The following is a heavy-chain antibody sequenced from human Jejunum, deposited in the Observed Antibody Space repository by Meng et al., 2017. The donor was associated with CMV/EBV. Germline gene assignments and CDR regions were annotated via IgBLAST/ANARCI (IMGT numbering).Heavy chain of an antibody. CDR3: ARGSIFVSFDS. CDR1: GASIGSGDYY. J-gene: IGHJ4*02. CDR2: IHDTGST. Sequence: QVKRQKPGQGRVRPEQTRALTGSVSGASIGSGDYYWSWIRQPPGKGLEWIGYIHDTGSTYYNPSLKSRVDISLGTSRNHFSLTLSSVTAEDTAVYFCARGSIFVSFDSWGQGTLVTVSS. V-gene: IGHV4-30-4*08. D-gene: IGHD3-3*01.